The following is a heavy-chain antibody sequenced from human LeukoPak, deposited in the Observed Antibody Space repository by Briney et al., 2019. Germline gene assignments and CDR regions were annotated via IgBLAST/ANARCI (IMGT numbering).Heavy chain of an antibody. CDR2: ISGSGGST. J-gene: IGHJ4*02. CDR1: GFTFSSYA. D-gene: IGHD3-22*01. CDR3: AKDPSSYYDSSGYHSPDFDY. Sequence: PGGSLRLSCAASGFTFSSYAMSWVRQAPGKGLEWVSAISGSGGSTYYADSVKGRFTISRDNSKNTLYLQMNSLRAEDTAVYYCAKDPSSYYDSSGYHSPDFDYWGQGTLVTVSS. V-gene: IGHV3-23*01.